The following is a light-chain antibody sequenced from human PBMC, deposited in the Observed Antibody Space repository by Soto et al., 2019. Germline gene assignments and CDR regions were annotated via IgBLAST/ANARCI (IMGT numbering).Light chain of an antibody. V-gene: IGKV1-5*01. CDR3: QQYETDSRTWA. CDR1: QSISNW. Sequence: DIQMTQSPSTLSASVADRVTITCRAGQSISNWLAWYQQKPGKAPNLLIYDASSLESGVPSRFSGSGSGTEFTLTISSLQPDDFASYFCQQYETDSRTWAFGQGTKVDIK. CDR2: DAS. J-gene: IGKJ1*01.